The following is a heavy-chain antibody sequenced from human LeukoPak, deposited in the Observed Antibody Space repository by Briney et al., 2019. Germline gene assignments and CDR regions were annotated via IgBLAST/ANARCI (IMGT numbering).Heavy chain of an antibody. CDR3: ARGDVDLPPQLCSFDY. V-gene: IGHV1-69*05. D-gene: IGHD5-18*01. Sequence: SVKVSCKASGGTFSGYAISWVRQAPGQGLEWMGGIIPIFGTANYAQKFQGRVTITTDESTSTAYMELSSLRSEDTAVYYCARGDVDLPPQLCSFDYWGQGTLVTVSS. J-gene: IGHJ4*02. CDR2: IIPIFGTA. CDR1: GGTFSGYA.